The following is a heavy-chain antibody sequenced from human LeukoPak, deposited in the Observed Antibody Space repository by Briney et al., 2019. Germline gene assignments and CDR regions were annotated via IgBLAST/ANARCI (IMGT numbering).Heavy chain of an antibody. CDR3: AGCQDRHAYYYGMDV. CDR1: GCTFDDYG. Sequence: GESLRLSCAASGCTFDDYGMRWVRQAPGKGLEWVSGINWNGGSTGYADSVKGRFTTPRDNAKNSLYLQMNSLIAEHTDLYHCAGCQDRHAYYYGMDVWGQGTTVTVSS. V-gene: IGHV3-20*01. CDR2: INWNGGST. D-gene: IGHD2-15*01. J-gene: IGHJ6*02.